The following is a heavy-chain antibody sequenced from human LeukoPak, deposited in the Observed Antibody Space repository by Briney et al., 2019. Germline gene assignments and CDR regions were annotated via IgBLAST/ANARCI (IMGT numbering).Heavy chain of an antibody. J-gene: IGHJ4*02. CDR2: INHSGST. Sequence: SETLSLTCAVYGGSFSGYYWSWIRQPPGKGLEWIGEINHSGSTNYNPSLKSRVTISVDTSKNQFSLKLSSVTAADTAVYYCARLGGYYGDYWGQGTLVTVSS. CDR1: GGSFSGYY. D-gene: IGHD3-10*01. CDR3: ARLGGYYGDY. V-gene: IGHV4-34*01.